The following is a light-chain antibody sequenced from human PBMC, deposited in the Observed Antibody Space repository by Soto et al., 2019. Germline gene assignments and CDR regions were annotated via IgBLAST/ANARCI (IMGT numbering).Light chain of an antibody. CDR1: QSVSSN. CDR3: QQYNNGAT. Sequence: EMVMTQSPATLSVSPGERATLSCRASQSVSSNLAWYQQRPGQAPRLLIFGASTKATGIPARFSGSGSGTEFTLTISSLQSEDFAGYFCQQYNNGATFGQGNKGEIK. J-gene: IGKJ1*01. V-gene: IGKV3-15*01. CDR2: GAS.